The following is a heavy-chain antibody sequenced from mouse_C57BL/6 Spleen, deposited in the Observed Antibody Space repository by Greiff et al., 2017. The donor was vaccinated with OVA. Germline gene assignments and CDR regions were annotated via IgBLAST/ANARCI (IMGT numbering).Heavy chain of an antibody. CDR2: INPSNGGT. CDR1: GYTFTSYW. V-gene: IGHV1-53*01. J-gene: IGHJ4*01. D-gene: IGHD2-5*01. CDR3: ASYSNLFCYAMDY. Sequence: VQLQQPGTELVKPGASVKLSCKASGYTFTSYWMHWVKQRPGQGLEWIGNINPSNGGTNYNEKFKSKATLTVDKSSSTAYMQLSSLTSEDSAVYYCASYSNLFCYAMDYWGQGTSVTVSS.